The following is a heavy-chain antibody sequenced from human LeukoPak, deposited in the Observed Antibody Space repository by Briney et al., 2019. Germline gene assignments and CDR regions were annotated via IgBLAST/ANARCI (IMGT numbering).Heavy chain of an antibody. CDR3: ARVMYYYDSSGYGDY. J-gene: IGHJ4*02. D-gene: IGHD3-22*01. CDR2: INSDGSST. CDR1: GFAFSSYW. V-gene: IGHV3-74*01. Sequence: QSGGSLRLSGAASGFAFSSYWMHWVRQAPGKGLVWVSRINSDGSSTSYADSVKGRFTISRDNAKNTLYLQMNSLRAEDTAVYYCARVMYYYDSSGYGDYWGQGTLVTVSS.